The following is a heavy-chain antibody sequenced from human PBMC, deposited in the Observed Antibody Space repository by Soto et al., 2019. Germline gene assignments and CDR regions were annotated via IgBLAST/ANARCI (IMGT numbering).Heavy chain of an antibody. D-gene: IGHD6-13*01. CDR2: IYYTGST. CDR1: GGSIRSYY. J-gene: IGHJ4*02. CDR3: ARGQYVGSF. V-gene: IGHV4-59*08. Sequence: SETLSLTCTVSGGSIRSYYWSWVRQPPGKGLEWIGYIYYTGSTNYNPSLKSRVTISVDTSKNQFSLKLSSMTAADTAVYYCARGQYVGSFWGLGTLVTVS.